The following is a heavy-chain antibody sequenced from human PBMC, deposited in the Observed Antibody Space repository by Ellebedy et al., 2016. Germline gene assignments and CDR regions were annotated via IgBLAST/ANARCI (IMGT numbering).Heavy chain of an antibody. D-gene: IGHD6-19*01. CDR1: GLIVSGNF. J-gene: IGHJ4*02. CDR2: IHGSGST. Sequence: GGSLRLSCAASGLIVSGNFMSWVRRAPGKRLEWVSAIHGSGSTYYADSVKGRFTISRDNSKNTLFLQMNSLRAEDTAVYYCARVSVAGRGDTDLDYWGQGTLVTVSS. V-gene: IGHV3-53*01. CDR3: ARVSVAGRGDTDLDY.